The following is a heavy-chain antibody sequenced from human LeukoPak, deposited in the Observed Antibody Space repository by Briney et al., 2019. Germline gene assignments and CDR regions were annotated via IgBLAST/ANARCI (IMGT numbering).Heavy chain of an antibody. CDR1: GFTFSSYA. Sequence: PGGSLRLSCAASGFTFSSYAMSWVRQAPGKGLEWVSAISSSGGSTYYADSVKGRFTISRDNSKNTLYLQMNSLRAEDTAVYYCAKDSIYSRGSGWYRDAFDIRVQGTMVTVSS. D-gene: IGHD6-19*01. J-gene: IGHJ3*02. CDR2: ISSSGGST. CDR3: AKDSIYSRGSGWYRDAFDI. V-gene: IGHV3-23*01.